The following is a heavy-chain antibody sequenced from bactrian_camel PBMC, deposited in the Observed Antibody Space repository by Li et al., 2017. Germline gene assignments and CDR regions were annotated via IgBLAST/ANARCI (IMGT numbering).Heavy chain of an antibody. CDR3: NAACSTRTGDSDYLTPHMY. Sequence: HVQLVESGGGSVQAGGSLKLSCAASGYLDLGYYWGWFRQPPGKKREAIAAMDVDGGTSYSESVKGRFTISQDNAKNLMNLQMNSLKSEDTAMYYCNAACSTRTGDSDYLTPHMYWGQGTQVTVS. J-gene: IGHJ4*01. CDR2: MDVDGGT. CDR1: GYLDLGYY. V-gene: IGHV3S53*01. D-gene: IGHD4*01.